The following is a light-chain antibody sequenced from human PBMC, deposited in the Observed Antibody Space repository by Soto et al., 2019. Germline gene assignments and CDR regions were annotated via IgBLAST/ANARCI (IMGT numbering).Light chain of an antibody. CDR2: GAS. CDR1: QSVSSN. J-gene: IGKJ1*01. Sequence: IVMTQSPATLSVSPGERATLSCRASQSVSSNLAWYQQKPGQAPRLLIYGASTRATGIPARFSGSGSGTEFTLTISRLQSDDFAVYYCQQSNNWPPWTFGQGTKVEIK. V-gene: IGKV3-15*01. CDR3: QQSNNWPPWT.